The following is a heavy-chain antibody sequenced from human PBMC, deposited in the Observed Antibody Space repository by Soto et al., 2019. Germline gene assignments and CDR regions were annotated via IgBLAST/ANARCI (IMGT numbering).Heavy chain of an antibody. J-gene: IGHJ4*02. CDR3: TTGYSSSSGRDY. V-gene: IGHV3-15*07. Sequence: EVQLVESGGGLVKPGGSLRLSCAASGFTFSNAWMNWVRQAPGKGLEWVGRIKSKTDGGTTDYAAPVKGRFTISRDDSKNPLYLQMNSLKTEDTAVYYCTTGYSSSSGRDYWGQGTLVTVSS. CDR2: IKSKTDGGTT. D-gene: IGHD6-6*01. CDR1: GFTFSNAW.